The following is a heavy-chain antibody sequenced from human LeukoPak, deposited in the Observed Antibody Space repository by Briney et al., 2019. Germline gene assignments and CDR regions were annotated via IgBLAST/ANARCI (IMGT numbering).Heavy chain of an antibody. V-gene: IGHV3-74*01. CDR3: ARQTRSIAALLD. J-gene: IGHJ4*02. D-gene: IGHD6-6*01. CDR2: INPDGDGT. CDR1: GFTFSSYS. Sequence: PGGSLRLSCAASGFTFSSYSMNWVRQVPGKGLVWVSRINPDGDGTTYADSVKGRFTISRDNAKNTVYLQMNSLRVEDTAVYYCARQTRSIAALLDWGQGTLVTVSS.